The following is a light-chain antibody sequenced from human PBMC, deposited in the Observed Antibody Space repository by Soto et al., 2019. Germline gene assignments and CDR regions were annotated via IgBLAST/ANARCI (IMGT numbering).Light chain of an antibody. Sequence: EVVMTQSPATLSVSPGERATLSCWASQSIGTYLAWYQQKPGQAPRLLIYGASARATGIPARFSGSVSVTEFTLTIGSLQSEDFAVYSCQQYNNWPWVTFGQGTMLEI. J-gene: IGKJ2*01. CDR3: QQYNNWPWVT. V-gene: IGKV3-15*01. CDR2: GAS. CDR1: QSIGTY.